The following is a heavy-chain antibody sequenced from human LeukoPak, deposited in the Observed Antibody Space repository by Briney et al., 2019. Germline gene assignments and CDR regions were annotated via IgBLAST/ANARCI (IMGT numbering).Heavy chain of an antibody. D-gene: IGHD3-16*02. Sequence: GGSLRLSCAASGFTFSNYWMHWVRQAPGKGLVWVSRINSDGINTSYADSVKGRFTISRDHAKNSLYLQMSSLRAEDTALYYCARDWFTRLGELSPDRAFDYWGQGTLVTVSS. CDR2: INSDGINT. CDR3: ARDWFTRLGELSPDRAFDY. J-gene: IGHJ4*02. CDR1: GFTFSNYW. V-gene: IGHV3-74*01.